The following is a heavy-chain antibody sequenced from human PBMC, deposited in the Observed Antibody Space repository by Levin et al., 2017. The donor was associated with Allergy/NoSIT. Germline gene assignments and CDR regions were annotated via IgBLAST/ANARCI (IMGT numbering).Heavy chain of an antibody. CDR3: ASSPFRDWNRRPWGYMDV. J-gene: IGHJ6*03. V-gene: IGHV3-53*01. CDR1: GFTVSSNY. CDR2: IYSGGST. Sequence: GGSLRLSCAASGFTVSSNYMSWVRQAPGKGLEWVSVIYSGGSTYYADSVKGRFTISRDNSKNTLYLQMNSLRAEDTAVYYCASSPFRDWNRRPWGYMDVWGKGTTVTVSS. D-gene: IGHD1/OR15-1a*01.